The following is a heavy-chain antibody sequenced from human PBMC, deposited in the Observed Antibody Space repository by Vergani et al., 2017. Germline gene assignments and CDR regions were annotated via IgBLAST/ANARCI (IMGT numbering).Heavy chain of an antibody. D-gene: IGHD4-17*01. CDR3: TRDPGGNGDYFDY. J-gene: IGHJ4*02. CDR2: IRSKAYGGTT. CDR1: GFTFGDYA. V-gene: IGHV3-49*03. Sequence: EVQLVESGGGLVQPGRSLRLSCTASGFTFGDYAMSWFRQAPGKGLEWVGFIRSKAYGGTTEYAASVKGRFTISREDSKSIAYLQMNSLKTDDTAVYYCTRDPGGNGDYFDYWGQGTLVTVSS.